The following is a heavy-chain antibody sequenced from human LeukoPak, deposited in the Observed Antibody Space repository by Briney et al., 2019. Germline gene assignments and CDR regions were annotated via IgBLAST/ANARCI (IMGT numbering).Heavy chain of an antibody. CDR1: AFTFSSYA. D-gene: IGHD3-10*01. CDR3: AKDRIVGVISGIDS. CDR2: SSYDGRND. Sequence: GRSLRLSCATSAFTFSSYAMCWVGQAPRKGREWVAGSSYDGRNDYYADSVTGRISISRDTPQNTLYLLMNSLRAEDTAMYSCAKDRIVGVISGIDSWGPGTLVSVSS. V-gene: IGHV3-30*18. J-gene: IGHJ4*02.